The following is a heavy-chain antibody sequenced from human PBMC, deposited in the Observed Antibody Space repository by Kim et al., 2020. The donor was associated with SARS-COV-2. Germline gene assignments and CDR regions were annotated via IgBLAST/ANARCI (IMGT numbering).Heavy chain of an antibody. J-gene: IGHJ6*02. D-gene: IGHD3-10*01. CDR3: ARHGGRGVPRPLDV. Sequence: NPPLKSRVTISVDTSKHQFSLKRSSVTAAGTAVYYGARHGGRGVPRPLDVWGQGTTVTVSS. V-gene: IGHV4-39*01.